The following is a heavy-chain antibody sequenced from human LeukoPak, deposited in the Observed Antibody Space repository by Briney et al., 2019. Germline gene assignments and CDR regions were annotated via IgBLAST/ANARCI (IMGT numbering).Heavy chain of an antibody. CDR2: IWYDGSNK. V-gene: IGHV3-33*01. J-gene: IGHJ3*02. Sequence: PGGSLRLSCAASGFTFSSYGMHWVRQAPGKGLEWGAVIWYDGSNKYYADSVKGRFTISRDNSKNTLYLQMNSLRAEDTAVYYCARDPGDYGDKRAHDAFDIWGQGTMVTVSS. CDR3: ARDPGDYGDKRAHDAFDI. D-gene: IGHD4-17*01. CDR1: GFTFSSYG.